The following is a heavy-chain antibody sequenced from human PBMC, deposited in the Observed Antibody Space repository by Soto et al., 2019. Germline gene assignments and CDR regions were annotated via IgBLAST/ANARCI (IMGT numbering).Heavy chain of an antibody. V-gene: IGHV6-1*01. CDR2: TYYRSKWYN. D-gene: IGHD6-13*01. J-gene: IGHJ5*02. Sequence: PSQTLSLTCAISGDSVSSNSAAWNWIRQSPSRGLEWLGRTYYRSKWYNDYAVSVKSRITINPDTSKNQFSLQLHSVTPEDTAVYCCASDCTGSAGLWNWFDPWGEVTLLTVSS. CDR3: ASDCTGSAGLWNWFDP. CDR1: GDSVSSNSAA.